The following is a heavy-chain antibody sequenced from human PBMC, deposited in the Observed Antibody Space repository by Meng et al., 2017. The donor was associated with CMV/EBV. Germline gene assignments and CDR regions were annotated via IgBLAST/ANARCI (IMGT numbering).Heavy chain of an antibody. Sequence: SETLSLTCTVSGGSISSSSYYWGWIRQPPGKGLEWIGSIYYSGSTYYNPSLKSRVTISVDTSKNQFSLKLSSVTAADTAVYYCARDSSGYGLGYWGQRTLVTVSS. J-gene: IGHJ4*02. CDR3: ARDSSGYGLGY. CDR2: IYYSGST. V-gene: IGHV4-39*07. CDR1: GGSISSSSYY. D-gene: IGHD3-22*01.